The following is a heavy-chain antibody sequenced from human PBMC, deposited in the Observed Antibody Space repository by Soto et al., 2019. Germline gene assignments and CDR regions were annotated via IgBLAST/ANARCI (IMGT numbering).Heavy chain of an antibody. Sequence: GGSLRLSCAASGFTFSSYAMHWVRQAPGKGLEWVAVISYDGSNKYYADSVKGRFTISRDNSKNTLYLQMNSLRAEDTAVYYCARDRALGSPRVYFDYWGQGTLVTVSS. V-gene: IGHV3-30-3*01. CDR3: ARDRALGSPRVYFDY. J-gene: IGHJ4*02. D-gene: IGHD2-15*01. CDR2: ISYDGSNK. CDR1: GFTFSSYA.